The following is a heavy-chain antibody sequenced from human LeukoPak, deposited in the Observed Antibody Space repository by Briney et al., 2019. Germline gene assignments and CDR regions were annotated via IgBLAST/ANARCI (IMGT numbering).Heavy chain of an antibody. CDR1: GGSISSSSYY. D-gene: IGHD4-17*01. V-gene: IGHV4-39*07. CDR3: AREPTTVTTDQYYYYYGMDV. J-gene: IGHJ6*02. CDR2: IYYSGST. Sequence: SETLSLTCTVPGGSISSSSYYWGWIRQPPGKGLEWIGSIYYSGSTYYNPSLKSRVTISVDTSKNQFSLKLSSVTAADTAVYYCAREPTTVTTDQYYYYYGMDVWGQGTTVTVSS.